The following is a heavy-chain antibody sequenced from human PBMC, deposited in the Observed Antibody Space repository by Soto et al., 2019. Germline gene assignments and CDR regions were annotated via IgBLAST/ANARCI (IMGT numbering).Heavy chain of an antibody. Sequence: SVKVSCKASGGTFSSYAISWVRQAPGQGLEWMGGIIPIFGTANYAQKFQGRVTITADESTSTAYMELSSLRSEDTAVYYCARTDDILTGYPRPYYFDYWGQGTLVTVSS. D-gene: IGHD3-9*01. CDR3: ARTDDILTGYPRPYYFDY. J-gene: IGHJ4*02. V-gene: IGHV1-69*13. CDR2: IIPIFGTA. CDR1: GGTFSSYA.